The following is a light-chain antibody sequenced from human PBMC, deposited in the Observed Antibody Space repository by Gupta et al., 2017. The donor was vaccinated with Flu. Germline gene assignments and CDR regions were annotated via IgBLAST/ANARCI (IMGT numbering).Light chain of an antibody. CDR1: QSVSTY. Sequence: EIELTQSPSTLSLSPGERATLSCRASQSVSTYLAWYQKKPGQAPRLLIYDASNRATGIPARLSGSGAGTEVTLTISSREQEDFVAYYCQKHGNWPPYTFGQGTKVEIK. V-gene: IGKV3-11*01. CDR2: DAS. J-gene: IGKJ2*01. CDR3: QKHGNWPPYT.